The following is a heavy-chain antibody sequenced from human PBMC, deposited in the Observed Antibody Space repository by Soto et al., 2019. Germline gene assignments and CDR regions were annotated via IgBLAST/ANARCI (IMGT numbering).Heavy chain of an antibody. CDR2: IYPGDSDT. V-gene: IGHV5-51*01. CDR3: AILGCSSTSCPARYYYYYGMDV. Sequence: GESLKISCKGSGYSFTSHWIGWVRQMPGKGLEWMGIIYPGDSDTRYSPSFQGQVTISADKSISTAYLQWSSLKASDTTMYYCAILGCSSTSCPARYYYYYGMDVWGQGTTVTVSS. D-gene: IGHD2-2*01. J-gene: IGHJ6*02. CDR1: GYSFTSHW.